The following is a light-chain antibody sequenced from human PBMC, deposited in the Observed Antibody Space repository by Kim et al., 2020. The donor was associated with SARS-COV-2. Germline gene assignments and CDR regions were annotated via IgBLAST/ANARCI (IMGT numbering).Light chain of an antibody. CDR3: QQSYSAPWT. J-gene: IGKJ1*01. Sequence: APVGDRVTITCRASQNIRSYINWYQQKPGKAPNLLIYAASSLQSGVPSRLSGSGSGTDFTLTINSLQPEDFATYYCQQSYSAPWTFGRGTKVDIK. CDR1: QNIRSY. CDR2: AAS. V-gene: IGKV1-39*01.